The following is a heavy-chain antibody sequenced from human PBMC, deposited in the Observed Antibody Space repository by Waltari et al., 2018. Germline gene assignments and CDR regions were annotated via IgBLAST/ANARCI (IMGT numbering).Heavy chain of an antibody. CDR3: ARDVVSEVRGVIHGMDV. CDR1: GYSFNSHY. D-gene: IGHD3-10*01. V-gene: IGHV1-46*02. J-gene: IGHJ6*02. CDR2: INPSVGTT. Sequence: QVQLVQSGAEVQKSGASVTVSCKASGYSFNSHYMPWVRQAPGQGLEWVGTINPSVGTTKSGQRFQGRVTMTRDTSTSTIYLDLSSLTSDDTAVYYCARDVVSEVRGVIHGMDVWGQGTTVTVS.